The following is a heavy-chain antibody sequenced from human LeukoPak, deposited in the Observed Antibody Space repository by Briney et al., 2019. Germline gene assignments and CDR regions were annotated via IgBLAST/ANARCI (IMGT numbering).Heavy chain of an antibody. CDR1: GFTFSNYA. CDR2: ISYDGSNK. CDR3: AREVFGRGRVAIPFDY. D-gene: IGHD2-2*01. J-gene: IGHJ4*02. V-gene: IGHV3-30-3*01. Sequence: GGSLRLSYAASGFTFSNYAIHWVRQAPGKGLEWVAVISYDGSNKYYADSVKGRFTISRDNSKNTLYLQMDSLRAEDTAVYYCAREVFGRGRVAIPFDYWGQGTLVTVSS.